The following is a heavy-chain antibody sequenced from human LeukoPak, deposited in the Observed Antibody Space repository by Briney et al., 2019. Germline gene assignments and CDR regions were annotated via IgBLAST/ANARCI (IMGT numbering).Heavy chain of an antibody. CDR2: IYYSGST. D-gene: IGHD3-3*01. CDR3: ARDPKPTIFGVASFDY. V-gene: IGHV4-30-4*08. Sequence: PSETLSLTCTVSGGSISSGDYYWSWIRQPPGKGLEWIGYIYYSGSTYYNPSLKSRVTISVDTSKNQFSLKLSSVTAADMAVYYCARDPKPTIFGVASFDYWGQGTLVTVSS. CDR1: GGSISSGDYY. J-gene: IGHJ4*02.